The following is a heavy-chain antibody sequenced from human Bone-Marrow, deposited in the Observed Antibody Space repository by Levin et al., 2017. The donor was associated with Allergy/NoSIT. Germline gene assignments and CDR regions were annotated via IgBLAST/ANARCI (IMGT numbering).Heavy chain of an antibody. V-gene: IGHV1-69*08. J-gene: IGHJ4*02. D-gene: IGHD5-18*01. CDR3: AREAPGGGAMGGF. Sequence: GASVKVSCKASGGTLSTYTITWVRQTPGQGLEWMGRIIPIVGTPNYAQKFQGRVTMTADKSMSTAYMELGSLKSEDTAAYYCAREAPGGGAMGGFWGQGTLVTVSS. CDR1: GGTLSTYT. CDR2: IIPIVGTP.